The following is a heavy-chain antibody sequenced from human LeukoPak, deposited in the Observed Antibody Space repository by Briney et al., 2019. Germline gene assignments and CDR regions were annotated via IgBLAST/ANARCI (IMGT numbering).Heavy chain of an antibody. J-gene: IGHJ3*02. D-gene: IGHD4-17*01. V-gene: IGHV1-18*01. CDR3: ARRYDDYGDYVDAFDI. CDR2: ISAYNGNT. CDR1: GYTFTSYG. Sequence: ASVKVSSKAYGYTFTSYGISCVRQAPGQGLEWMGWISAYNGNTNYAQKLQGRVTMTTDTSTSTAYTELRSLRSDDTAVYYCARRYDDYGDYVDAFDIWGQGTMVTVSS.